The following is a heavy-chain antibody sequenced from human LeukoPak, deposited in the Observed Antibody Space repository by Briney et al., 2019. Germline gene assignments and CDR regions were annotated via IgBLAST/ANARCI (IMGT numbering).Heavy chain of an antibody. CDR3: ARGGRLYSSSWYGLGPFDY. CDR2: IYYSGST. D-gene: IGHD6-13*01. V-gene: IGHV4-59*01. Sequence: PSETLSLTCTVSGGSISSYYWSWIRQPPGKVLEWIGYIYYSGSTNYNPSLKSRVTISVDTSKNQFSLKLSSVTAADTAVYYCARGGRLYSSSWYGLGPFDYWGQGTLVTVSS. CDR1: GGSISSYY. J-gene: IGHJ4*02.